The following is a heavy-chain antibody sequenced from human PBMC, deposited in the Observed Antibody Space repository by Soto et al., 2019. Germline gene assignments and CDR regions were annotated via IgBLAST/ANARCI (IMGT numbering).Heavy chain of an antibody. V-gene: IGHV3-30*02. Sequence: PGGSLRLSCEVSGFSLSGYGMHWVRQAPGKGLEWVAVIWYHGTTKNYADSVKGRFTISRDNSKNTLYLQMNNLRAEDTAVYYCAKDNCISTSCYRLYNWFDPWGQGTLVTVSS. D-gene: IGHD2-2*01. J-gene: IGHJ5*02. CDR2: IWYHGTTK. CDR1: GFSLSGYG. CDR3: AKDNCISTSCYRLYNWFDP.